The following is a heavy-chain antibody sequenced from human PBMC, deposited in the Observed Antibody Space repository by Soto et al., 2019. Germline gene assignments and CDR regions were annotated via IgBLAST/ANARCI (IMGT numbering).Heavy chain of an antibody. D-gene: IGHD3-22*01. J-gene: IGHJ4*02. CDR2: ISGIDGST. CDR3: AKDRGYYDSSGYYY. Sequence: GGSLRLSCAASGFTFSSYAMSWVRQAPGQGLEWVSSISGIDGSTPYANSVKGRFTISRDNSKNTLFLQMNSLRAEDTAVYYCAKDRGYYDSSGYYYWGQGTLVTVSS. V-gene: IGHV3-23*01. CDR1: GFTFSSYA.